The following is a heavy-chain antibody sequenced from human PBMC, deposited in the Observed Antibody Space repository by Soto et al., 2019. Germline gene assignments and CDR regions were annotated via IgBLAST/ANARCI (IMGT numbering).Heavy chain of an antibody. J-gene: IGHJ6*02. D-gene: IGHD1-7*01. CDR2: IMPIFRTP. V-gene: IGHV1-69*12. CDR1: GGTFSNSA. Sequence: QVHLEQSGAEVRKPGSSVKVSCKASGGTFSNSAISWVRQAPGQGLEWMGGIMPIFRTPDYAQKFQGRVTITADESTSTAYMELSGLISDDTAVYYCARDKDRLPVGGNYHYILDVWGQGTTVTVSS. CDR3: ARDKDRLPVGGNYHYILDV.